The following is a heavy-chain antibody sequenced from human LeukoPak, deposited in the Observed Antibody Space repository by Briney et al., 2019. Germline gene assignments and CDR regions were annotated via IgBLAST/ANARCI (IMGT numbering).Heavy chain of an antibody. J-gene: IGHJ4*02. D-gene: IGHD6-13*01. CDR1: GFTFSSYA. Sequence: GGSLRLSCAASGFTFSSYAMHWVRQAPGKGLEWVAVISYDGSNKYYADSVKGRFTISRDNSKNTLYLQMNSLRAEDTAVYYCAKDRGRGSSWYFAYERPDYWGQGTLVTVSS. CDR3: AKDRGRGSSWYFAYERPDY. V-gene: IGHV3-30*04. CDR2: ISYDGSNK.